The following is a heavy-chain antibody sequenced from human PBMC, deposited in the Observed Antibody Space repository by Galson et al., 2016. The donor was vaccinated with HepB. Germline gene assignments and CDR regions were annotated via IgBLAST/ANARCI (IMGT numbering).Heavy chain of an antibody. CDR3: ARSIQGGKFDT. CDR1: GASLDSGGAY. D-gene: IGHD1-26*01. CDR2: IYYTGTS. Sequence: TLSLTCFCSGASLDSGGAYWTWIRQHPVKGLEWLGHIYYTGTSFYNPSLQSRATLSVDTSTNQFSLRLKSVTAADTVVYFCARSIQGGKFDTWGQGTPVTVSS. V-gene: IGHV4-31*02. J-gene: IGHJ5*02.